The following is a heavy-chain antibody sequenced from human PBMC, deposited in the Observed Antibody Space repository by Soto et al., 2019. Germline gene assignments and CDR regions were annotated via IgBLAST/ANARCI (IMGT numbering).Heavy chain of an antibody. CDR1: GDTFTTYD. D-gene: IGHD3-10*01. J-gene: IGHJ4*02. V-gene: IGHV1-8*01. CDR2: INPNSGNI. CDR3: ARGRASGSYYLLDY. Sequence: ASVKVSCKASGDTFTTYDINWVRQATGHGLEWMGWINPNSGNIGYAQRFQGRVTMTRDTVIRTAYMEVSSLRSDDTAVYYCARGRASGSYYLLDYWGQGTLVTVS.